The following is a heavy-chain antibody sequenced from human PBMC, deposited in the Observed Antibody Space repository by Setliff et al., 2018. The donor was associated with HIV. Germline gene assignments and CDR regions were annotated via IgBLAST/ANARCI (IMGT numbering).Heavy chain of an antibody. CDR2: IYNSVTT. CDR3: ARGGTSSNWFGP. J-gene: IGHJ5*02. D-gene: IGHD2-2*01. V-gene: IGHV4-59*02. Sequence: LETLSLTCSVSGASVNYNTWSWIRQAPGKGLQWIGFIYNSVTTNYNPSLKSRATISLDTSKNQFSLKLTSVTAADTAVYYCARGGTSSNWFGPWGQGTLVTVSS. CDR1: GASVNYNT.